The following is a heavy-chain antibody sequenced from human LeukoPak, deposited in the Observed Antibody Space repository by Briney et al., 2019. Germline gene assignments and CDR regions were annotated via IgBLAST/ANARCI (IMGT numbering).Heavy chain of an antibody. CDR1: GGSISPYY. D-gene: IGHD3-9*01. CDR2: IYYVGTT. CDR3: ARRSYDVLTGYYNFDY. Sequence: SETLSLTCTVSGGSISPYYWSWIRQPPGKGLEWIGYIYYVGTTNYNPSLKSRVTISVDTSKNQFSLKLSSVTAADTAVYYCARRSYDVLTGYYNFDYWGQGALVTVSS. J-gene: IGHJ4*02. V-gene: IGHV4-59*01.